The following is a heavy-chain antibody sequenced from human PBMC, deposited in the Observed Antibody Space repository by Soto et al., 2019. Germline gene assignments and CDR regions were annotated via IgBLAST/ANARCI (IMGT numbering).Heavy chain of an antibody. Sequence: PGGSLRLSCAASAFTFSSYWMNWVRQAPGKGPVWVSRINSDGSITGYADSVKGRFTISRDNAKNTLYLQMNSLSAEDTAVYYCARVQLRRTGWYPWGQGTLVTVSS. CDR1: AFTFSSYW. CDR2: INSDGSIT. D-gene: IGHD6-19*01. V-gene: IGHV3-74*01. J-gene: IGHJ5*02. CDR3: ARVQLRRTGWYP.